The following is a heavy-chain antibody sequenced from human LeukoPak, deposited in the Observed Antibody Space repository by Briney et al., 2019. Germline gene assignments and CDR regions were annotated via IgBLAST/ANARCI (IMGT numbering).Heavy chain of an antibody. CDR2: ISSSSTI. D-gene: IGHD4-17*01. J-gene: IGHJ4*02. CDR1: GFTFSIYS. V-gene: IGHV3-48*02. Sequence: PGGSLRLSCAASGFTFSIYSMNWVRQAPGKGLEWVSYISSSSTIYYADSVKGRFTISRDSAKNSLYLQMNSLRDEDTAVYYCARGNYGDYIIDYWGQGTLVTVSS. CDR3: ARGNYGDYIIDY.